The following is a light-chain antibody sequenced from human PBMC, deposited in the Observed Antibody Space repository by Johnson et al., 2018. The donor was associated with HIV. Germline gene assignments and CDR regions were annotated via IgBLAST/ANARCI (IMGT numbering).Light chain of an antibody. V-gene: IGLV1-51*01. Sequence: QSVLTQPPSVSAAPGQKVTISCSGSSSNIGNNYVSWYQQLPGTAPKLLIYDNNKRPSGIPDRFSGFKSGTSATLGITGLQTGDEADYYCGTWDSSLSACLDVCGTGTKVTVL. CDR3: GTWDSSLSACLDV. J-gene: IGLJ1*01. CDR2: DNN. CDR1: SSNIGNNY.